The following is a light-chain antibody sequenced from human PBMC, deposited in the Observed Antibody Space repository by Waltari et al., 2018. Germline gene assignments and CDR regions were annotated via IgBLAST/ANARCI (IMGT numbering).Light chain of an antibody. J-gene: IGLJ2*01. CDR3: SSYTSSSTQVV. Sequence: QSPLNQPDSVSGSPGQSTTISCTGTRSGVGGYNSVSQYQQHPGKAPKLMFYEVSNRPSGVSNRFSGSQSGNTASLTISGLQAEDEADYYCSSYTSSSTQVVFGGGTKLTVL. V-gene: IGLV2-14*01. CDR1: RSGVGGYNS. CDR2: EVS.